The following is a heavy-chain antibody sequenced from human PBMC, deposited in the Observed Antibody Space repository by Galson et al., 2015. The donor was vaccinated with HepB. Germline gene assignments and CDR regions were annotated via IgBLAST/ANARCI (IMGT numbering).Heavy chain of an antibody. CDR2: MYYSGST. J-gene: IGHJ4*02. Sequence: TLSLTCTVSGGSISSSSYYWGWIRQPPGKGLEWIGSMYYSGSTYYNPSVKSRVTISVDTSKNQFSLKLSSVTAADTAVYYCARRGNVDTAMAEILHFFDYWGQGTLVTVSS. V-gene: IGHV4-39*01. CDR3: ARRGNVDTAMAEILHFFDY. CDR1: GGSISSSSYY. D-gene: IGHD5-18*01.